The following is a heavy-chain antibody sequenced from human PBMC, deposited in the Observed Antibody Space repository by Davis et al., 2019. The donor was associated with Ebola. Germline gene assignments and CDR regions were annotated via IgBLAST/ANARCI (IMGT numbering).Heavy chain of an antibody. CDR3: ARGRSGYYYYGMDV. J-gene: IGHJ6*02. V-gene: IGHV4-34*01. CDR2: INHSGST. CDR1: GGSFSGYY. Sequence: SETLSLTCAVYGGSFSGYYWRWIRQPPGKGLEWIGEINHSGSTNYNPSLKSRVTISVDTSKNQFSLKLSSVTAADTAVYYCARGRSGYYYYGMDVWGQGTTVTVSS. D-gene: IGHD3-22*01.